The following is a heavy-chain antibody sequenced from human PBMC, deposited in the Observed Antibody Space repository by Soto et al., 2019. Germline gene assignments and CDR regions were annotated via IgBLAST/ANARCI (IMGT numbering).Heavy chain of an antibody. CDR1: GYSFTKYH. V-gene: IGHV1-2*02. CDR3: ARVAGHKNARFDT. CDR2: INPGSGDT. Sequence: QVQLVQSGAEVKKPGASVKVSCKASGYSFTKYHVHWVRQAPGQGLEWMGWINPGSGDTNQAQKFQGSVTMTGDTSSTTTYMELNSLTSDDTAVYYCARVAGHKNARFDTWGQGALVTVSS. D-gene: IGHD1-1*01. J-gene: IGHJ4*02.